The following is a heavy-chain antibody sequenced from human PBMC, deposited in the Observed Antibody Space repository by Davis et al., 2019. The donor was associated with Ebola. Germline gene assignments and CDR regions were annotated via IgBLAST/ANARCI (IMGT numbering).Heavy chain of an antibody. CDR2: ISYDGSNK. J-gene: IGHJ4*02. CDR3: ARVALLRYFDWLLPFYYFDY. V-gene: IGHV3-30*04. Sequence: GESLKISCAASGFTFSSYAMHWVRQAPGKGLEWVAVISYDGSNKYYADSVKGRFTISRDNSKNTLYLQMSSLRAEDTAVYYCARVALLRYFDWLLPFYYFDYWGQGTLVTVSS. D-gene: IGHD3-9*01. CDR1: GFTFSSYA.